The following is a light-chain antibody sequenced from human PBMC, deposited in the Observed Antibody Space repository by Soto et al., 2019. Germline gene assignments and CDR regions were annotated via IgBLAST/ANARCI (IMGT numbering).Light chain of an antibody. Sequence: DIQVTQSPSSLSASVGDRVTITCQASQDIANHLNWYQQKPGKAPKLLIYDASTLETGVPSRFSGRVSGTYFTFIISSLQPEDIATYYCQHFYNLPWTFGQGTKVEI. V-gene: IGKV1-33*01. CDR1: QDIANH. CDR3: QHFYNLPWT. J-gene: IGKJ1*01. CDR2: DAS.